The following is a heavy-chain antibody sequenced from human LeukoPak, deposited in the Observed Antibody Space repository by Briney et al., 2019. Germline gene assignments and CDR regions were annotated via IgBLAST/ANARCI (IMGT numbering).Heavy chain of an antibody. D-gene: IGHD3-22*01. CDR3: ARDSRYYYDSSGYYLST. Sequence: GASVKVSCKASGGTFSSYAISWVRQAPGQGLEWMGGIIPIFGTANYAQKFQGRVTITADKSTSTAYMELSSLRSEDTAVYYCARDSRYYYDSSGYYLSTWGQGTLVTVSS. CDR1: GGTFSSYA. J-gene: IGHJ5*02. V-gene: IGHV1-69*06. CDR2: IIPIFGTA.